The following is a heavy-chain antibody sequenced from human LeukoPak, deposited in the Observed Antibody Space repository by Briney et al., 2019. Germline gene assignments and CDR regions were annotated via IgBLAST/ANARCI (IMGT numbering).Heavy chain of an antibody. J-gene: IGHJ6*03. Sequence: ASVKVSCKASGYTFSIYDINWVRQATGQGLEWMGWMNPNSGNTGYAQKFQGRVTITRNTSISTAYMELSSLRSEDTAVYYCAREGDYYYYMDVWGKGTTVTVSS. V-gene: IGHV1-8*01. CDR3: AREGDYYYYMDV. D-gene: IGHD3-16*01. CDR1: GYTFSIYD. CDR2: MNPNSGNT.